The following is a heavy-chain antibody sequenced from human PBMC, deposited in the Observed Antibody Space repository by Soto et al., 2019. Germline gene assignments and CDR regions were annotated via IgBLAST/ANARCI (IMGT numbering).Heavy chain of an antibody. Sequence: GGSLRLSCAASGFTFSSYAMSWVRQAPGKGLEWVAFNSYDGINKYYADSVKGRFTVSRDSGKKTLYLQMNNLRPEDTAVYFCAKALGELSPESYDYWGQGTLVTVSS. D-gene: IGHD3-16*02. V-gene: IGHV3-30*18. CDR3: AKALGELSPESYDY. CDR2: NSYDGINK. CDR1: GFTFSSYA. J-gene: IGHJ4*02.